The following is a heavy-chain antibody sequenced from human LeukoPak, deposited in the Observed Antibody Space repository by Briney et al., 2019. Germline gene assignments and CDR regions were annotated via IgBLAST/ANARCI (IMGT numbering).Heavy chain of an antibody. CDR1: GFTFSSYE. CDR2: ISSSGSTI. J-gene: IGHJ4*02. V-gene: IGHV3-48*03. D-gene: IGHD5/OR15-5a*01. Sequence: GGSLRLSCAASGFTFSSYEMNWVRQAPGKGLEWVSYISSSGSTIYYADSVKGRFTISRDNAKNSLYLQMNSLRAEDTAVYYCARDSVDIVSYYFDYWGQGTLVTVSS. CDR3: ARDSVDIVSYYFDY.